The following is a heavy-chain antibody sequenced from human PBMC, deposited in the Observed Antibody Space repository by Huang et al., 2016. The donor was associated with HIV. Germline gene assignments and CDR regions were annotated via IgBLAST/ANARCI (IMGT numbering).Heavy chain of an antibody. J-gene: IGHJ5*02. CDR3: ARGGGLAIFGAPPRNWFDP. CDR2: IGSAGDT. Sequence: EVQVVESGGGLVQPGGSLRLSCAASGFPFSSYDMHWVRQAPGKGLELVSSIGSAGDTYYADSVKGRFTLSRENAKNSVFLQMTSLKAGDTAVYFCARGGGLAIFGAPPRNWFDPWGQGTLVAVSS. V-gene: IGHV3-13*01. CDR1: GFPFSSYD. D-gene: IGHD1-26*01.